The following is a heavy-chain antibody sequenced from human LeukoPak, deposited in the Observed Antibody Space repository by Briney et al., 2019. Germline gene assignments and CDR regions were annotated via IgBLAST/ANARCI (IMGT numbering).Heavy chain of an antibody. D-gene: IGHD3-22*01. CDR2: INHSGST. CDR1: GGSFSGYY. V-gene: IGHV4-34*01. J-gene: IGHJ4*02. Sequence: PSETLSLTCAVYGGSFSGYYWSWIRQSPGKGLEWIGEINHSGSTNYNPSLKSRVTISVDTSKNQFSLKLSSVTAADTAVYYCARGLDSSGSDFDYWGQGTLVTVSS. CDR3: ARGLDSSGSDFDY.